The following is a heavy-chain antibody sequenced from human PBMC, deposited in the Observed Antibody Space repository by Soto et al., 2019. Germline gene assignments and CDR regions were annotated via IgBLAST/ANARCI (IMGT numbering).Heavy chain of an antibody. CDR3: ARLYGLDAFDI. Sequence: QVQLQESGPGLVKPSETLSLTCTVSGGSISSYYWSWIRQPPGKGLEWIGYIYYSGSTNYNPALKSGVTISVDTAKKQCSLRLSSVTAADTAVYYCARLYGLDAFDIWGQGTMVTVSS. D-gene: IGHD3-16*02. V-gene: IGHV4-59*08. CDR2: IYYSGST. J-gene: IGHJ3*02. CDR1: GGSISSYY.